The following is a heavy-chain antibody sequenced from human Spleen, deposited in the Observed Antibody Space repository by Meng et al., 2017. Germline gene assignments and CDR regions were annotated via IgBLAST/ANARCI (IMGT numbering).Heavy chain of an antibody. V-gene: IGHV4-39*07. J-gene: IGHJ4*02. CDR2: FYHGGIT. Sequence: SETLSLTCTVSGGSVSSSNYYWGWIRQPPGKGLEWIGTFYHGGITYYNPSLKSRITISVDKPKNQFSLTLTSVTAADTAVYYCARSRRTSYYDSSGYVDYWGQGTLVTVSS. D-gene: IGHD3-22*01. CDR1: GGSVSSSNYY. CDR3: ARSRRTSYYDSSGYVDY.